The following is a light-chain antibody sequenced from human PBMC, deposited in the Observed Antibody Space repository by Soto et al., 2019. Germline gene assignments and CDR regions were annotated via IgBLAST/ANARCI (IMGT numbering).Light chain of an antibody. J-gene: IGKJ2*01. CDR2: AAF. V-gene: IGKV1-6*01. CDR3: LQDYNYPGT. Sequence: AIQMTQSPSSLYASVGDRVTITCRASQGIRNDLGWYQQKPGKAPKVLIYAAFSLQSGVPSRFSGSGYGTDFTLTISSLQPEDFATYYCLQDYNYPGTFGQGTKLEIK. CDR1: QGIRND.